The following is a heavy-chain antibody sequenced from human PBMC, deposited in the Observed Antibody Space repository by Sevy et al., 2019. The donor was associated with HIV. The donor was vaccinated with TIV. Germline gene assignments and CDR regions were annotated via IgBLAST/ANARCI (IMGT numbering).Heavy chain of an antibody. V-gene: IGHV1-24*01. D-gene: IGHD3-22*01. CDR3: ATAREYYSDSSGYLDY. CDR2: FDPEDGET. CDR1: GYTLTEVS. J-gene: IGHJ4*02. Sequence: ASVKVSCKVSGYTLTEVSMHWVRHCPGKGLEWMGRFDPEDGETIYAQKFQGRITMTEDTSTDPGYMELRSLRSEDTAVYHWATAREYYSDSSGYLDYWGQGTLVTVSS.